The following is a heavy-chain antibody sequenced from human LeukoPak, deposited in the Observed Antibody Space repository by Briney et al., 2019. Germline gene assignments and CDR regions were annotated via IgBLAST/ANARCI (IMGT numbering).Heavy chain of an antibody. D-gene: IGHD3-22*01. Sequence: ASVKLSCKASGYTFTDDYMHWVRQAPGQGLEWMGWINPTSGGTNYAQKFQGRVTMTRDTSTSTANMVLSRLRSDHTAGYICARKVYYHTSGSQRRPILWRQETLVNVAS. V-gene: IGHV1-2*02. CDR1: GYTFTDDY. J-gene: IGHJ4*02. CDR2: INPTSGGT. CDR3: ARKVYYHTSGSQRRPIL.